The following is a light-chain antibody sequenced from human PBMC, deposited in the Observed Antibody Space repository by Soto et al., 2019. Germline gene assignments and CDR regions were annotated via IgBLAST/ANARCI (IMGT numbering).Light chain of an antibody. CDR3: SAYTARSTMV. CDR2: EVR. V-gene: IGLV2-14*01. Sequence: QSVLTQPASVSGSAGQSITISCSGTMRDVGAYNLVSWYQQHPGTAPKLIIYEVRNRPSGISSRFSGSRSGNTASLTISGLQSEDEGDYDCSAYTARSTMVFGGGTKRTVL. CDR1: MRDVGAYNL. J-gene: IGLJ3*02.